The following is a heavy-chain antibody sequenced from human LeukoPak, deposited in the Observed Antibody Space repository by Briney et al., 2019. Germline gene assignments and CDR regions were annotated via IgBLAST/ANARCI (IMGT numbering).Heavy chain of an antibody. CDR1: GFTFSSYA. J-gene: IGHJ4*02. CDR2: ISGSGGST. Sequence: GGSLRLSCAASGFTFSSYAMSWVRQAPGKGLEWVSAISGSGGSTYYADSVKGRFTISRDNSKNTLYLQMNSLRAEDTAVYYCAKIGSGSSRPLADYWGQGTLVTVSP. V-gene: IGHV3-23*01. CDR3: AKIGSGSSRPLADY. D-gene: IGHD1-26*01.